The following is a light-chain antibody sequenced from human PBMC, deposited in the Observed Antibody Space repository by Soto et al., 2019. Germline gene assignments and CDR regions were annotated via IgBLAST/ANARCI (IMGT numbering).Light chain of an antibody. Sequence: EIVITQSPATLSVSPGERATLSCRASQSVSSNLAWYQQKPGQSPRLLIYGASTRANGIPARFSGSGSGTELTLTISSLQSEDFAVYYCQQYNNWPKLTFGGGTKVDIK. CDR2: GAS. CDR3: QQYNNWPKLT. CDR1: QSVSSN. J-gene: IGKJ4*01. V-gene: IGKV3-15*01.